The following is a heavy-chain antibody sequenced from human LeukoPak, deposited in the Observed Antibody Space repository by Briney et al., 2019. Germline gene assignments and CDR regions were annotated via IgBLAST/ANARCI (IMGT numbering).Heavy chain of an antibody. V-gene: IGHV3-74*01. CDR2: SNSDGSST. J-gene: IGHJ6*03. D-gene: IGHD3-3*01. Sequence: GGSLRLSCAASGFTFNRHWMHWVRQAPGKGLVWVSRSNSDGSSTVYADSVKGRFTISRDNAKNTLYLQMNSLRAEDTAVYYCARDGRAEWLMAQYYMDVWGKGTTVTVSS. CDR1: GFTFNRHW. CDR3: ARDGRAEWLMAQYYMDV.